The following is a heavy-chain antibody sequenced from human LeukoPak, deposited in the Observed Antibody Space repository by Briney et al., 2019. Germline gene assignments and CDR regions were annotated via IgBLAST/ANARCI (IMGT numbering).Heavy chain of an antibody. Sequence: SVKVSCKASGGTFSSYAISWVRQAPGQGLEWMGRIIPILGIANYAQKFQGRVTITADKSTSTAYMELSGLRSEDTAVYYCAQPKTEARSGSSGNYFDYWGQGTLVTVSS. CDR2: IIPILGIA. CDR1: GGTFSSYA. V-gene: IGHV1-69*04. CDR3: AQPKTEARSGSSGNYFDY. J-gene: IGHJ4*02. D-gene: IGHD5-12*01.